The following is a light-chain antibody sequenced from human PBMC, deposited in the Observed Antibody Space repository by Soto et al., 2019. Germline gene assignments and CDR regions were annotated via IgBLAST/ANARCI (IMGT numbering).Light chain of an antibody. CDR3: QQHGT. CDR2: GAS. Sequence: EIVMTQSPATLSVSPGERATLSCRASQSVSSNLAWYKQKPGQAPRLLIYGASTRATGIPARFSGSGSGTEFSLTISSLQSEDFAVYYCQQHGTFGQGTKVDIK. J-gene: IGKJ1*01. V-gene: IGKV3-15*01. CDR1: QSVSSN.